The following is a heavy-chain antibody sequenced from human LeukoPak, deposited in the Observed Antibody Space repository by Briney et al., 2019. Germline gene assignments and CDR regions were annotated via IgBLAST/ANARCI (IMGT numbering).Heavy chain of an antibody. J-gene: IGHJ6*02. CDR3: ARNVVSYGMDV. Sequence: GASVKVSCKASGYTFTSYYMHWVRQAPGQGLEWMGGIIPIFGTANYAQKFQGRVTMTRDTSTSTVYMELSSLRSEDTAVYYCARNVVSYGMDVWGQGTTVTVSS. V-gene: IGHV1-46*01. D-gene: IGHD2-2*01. CDR1: GYTFTSYY. CDR2: IIPIFGTA.